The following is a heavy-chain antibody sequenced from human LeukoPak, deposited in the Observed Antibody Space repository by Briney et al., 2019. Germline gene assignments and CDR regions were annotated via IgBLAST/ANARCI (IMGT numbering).Heavy chain of an antibody. CDR3: AKGAMVRGVFLIS. V-gene: IGHV3-23*01. CDR2: ISGRGDSP. Sequence: AGGSLRLSCAASGFTFSSYAMSWVRQAPGKGLEWVSTISGRGDSPNYADSVKGRFTISRDNSKNTLYLQMNSLRAEDTAVYYCAKGAMVRGVFLISWGQGTLVTVSS. J-gene: IGHJ5*02. CDR1: GFTFSSYA. D-gene: IGHD3-10*01.